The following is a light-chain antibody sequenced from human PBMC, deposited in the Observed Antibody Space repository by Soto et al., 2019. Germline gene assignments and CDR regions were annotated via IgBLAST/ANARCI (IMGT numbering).Light chain of an antibody. CDR1: QTIYDW. V-gene: IGKV1-5*03. Sequence: DIQMTQSPSTLSASVGDRVTITCRASQTIYDWLAWYQQKLGKAPKLLIYKTSNLQSGVPSRFSGSASGTDFTLTISSLQPDDFATYYCQQYNIYWTFGQGTKVEIK. CDR3: QQYNIYWT. CDR2: KTS. J-gene: IGKJ1*01.